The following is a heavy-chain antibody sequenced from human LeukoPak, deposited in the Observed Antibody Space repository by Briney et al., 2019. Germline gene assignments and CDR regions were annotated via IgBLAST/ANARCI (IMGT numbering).Heavy chain of an antibody. CDR2: ISAYNGNT. V-gene: IGHV1-18*01. CDR1: GYTFTSYG. D-gene: IGHD6-19*01. Sequence: ASVKVSCKASGYTFTSYGISWVRQAPGQGLEWMGWISAYNGNTNYAQKLQGRVTMTTDTSTSTAYMELRSLRSDDTAVYYCARGGQQWLVLSPAEYLQHWGQGTLVTVSS. CDR3: ARGGQQWLVLSPAEYLQH. J-gene: IGHJ1*01.